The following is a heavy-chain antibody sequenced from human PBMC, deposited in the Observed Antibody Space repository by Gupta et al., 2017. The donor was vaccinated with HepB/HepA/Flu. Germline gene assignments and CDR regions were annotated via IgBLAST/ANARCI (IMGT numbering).Heavy chain of an antibody. CDR3: VRSRYSGSYFDY. Sequence: EVQLVESGGDLVQSGASLRLSCSASAFTLSRYWMHWVRQVPGKGLVWVSRINSDGSNTTYADSVKGRITISRDNAKNTLYLQMNSLRVDDTAVYYCVRSRYSGSYFDYWGQGTLVTVSS. J-gene: IGHJ4*02. CDR1: AFTLSRYW. V-gene: IGHV3-74*01. CDR2: INSDGSNT. D-gene: IGHD1-26*01.